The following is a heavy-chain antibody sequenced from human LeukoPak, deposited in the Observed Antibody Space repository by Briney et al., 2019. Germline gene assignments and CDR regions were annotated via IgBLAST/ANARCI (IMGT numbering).Heavy chain of an antibody. Sequence: PSETLSLTCTVSGGSISSSSYYWGWIRQPPGKGLEWIGSIYYSGSTYYNPSLKSRVTISVDTSKNQFSLKLSSVTAADTAVYYCAREQRYLGYWGQGTLVTVSS. CDR1: GGSISSSSYY. J-gene: IGHJ4*02. D-gene: IGHD3-16*01. V-gene: IGHV4-39*07. CDR2: IYYSGST. CDR3: AREQRYLGY.